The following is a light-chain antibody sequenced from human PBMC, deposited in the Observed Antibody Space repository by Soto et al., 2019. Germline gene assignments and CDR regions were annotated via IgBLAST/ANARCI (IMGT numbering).Light chain of an antibody. CDR1: QSVSSSF. J-gene: IGKJ1*01. CDR2: GAS. V-gene: IGKV3-20*01. CDR3: QQYGDSPQT. Sequence: EIVLTQSPGTLSLSPGERATLSCRASQSVSSSFLVWYQQKPGQAPRLLIYGASDRATGIPDRFRGSGSGTDFTLTISRLEPEDFAVYYCQQYGDSPQTFGPGTKVDIK.